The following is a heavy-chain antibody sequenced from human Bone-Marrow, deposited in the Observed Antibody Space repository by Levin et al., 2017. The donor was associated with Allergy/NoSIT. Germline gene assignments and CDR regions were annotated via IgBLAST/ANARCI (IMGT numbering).Heavy chain of an antibody. J-gene: IGHJ4*02. CDR1: GGSFSGYY. Sequence: SETLSLTCAVYGGSFSGYYWSWIRQPPGKGLEWIGEINHSGSTNYNPSLKSRVTISVDTSKNQFSLKLSSVTAADTAVYYCARGRFLEWLLGFVLDYWGQGTLVTVSS. CDR3: ARGRFLEWLLGFVLDY. D-gene: IGHD3-3*01. V-gene: IGHV4-34*01. CDR2: INHSGST.